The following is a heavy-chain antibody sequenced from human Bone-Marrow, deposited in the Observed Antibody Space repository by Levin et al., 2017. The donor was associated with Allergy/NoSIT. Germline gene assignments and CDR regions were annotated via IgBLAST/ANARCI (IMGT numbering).Heavy chain of an antibody. V-gene: IGHV4-59*01. CDR3: AGDIGLGYFDY. J-gene: IGHJ4*02. D-gene: IGHD2-15*01. CDR2: ISESGYT. CDR1: GGSFSSYY. Sequence: SETLSLTCAVSGGSFSSYYWSWIRQPPGKGLEWIAYISESGYTNYNPSLKSRVTISQDSSKNQVSVRLRSVTAADTAVYYCAGDIGLGYFDYWGQGTLVIVSS.